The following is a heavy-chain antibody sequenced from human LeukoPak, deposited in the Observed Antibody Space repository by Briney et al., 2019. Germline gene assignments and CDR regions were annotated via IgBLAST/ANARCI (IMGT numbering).Heavy chain of an antibody. CDR1: GFTFGTYW. D-gene: IGHD3-22*01. CDR3: VRDLYDSSIYFDY. J-gene: IGHJ4*02. V-gene: IGHV3-7*04. CDR2: IKQDGSQK. Sequence: GGSLRLSCAASGFTFGTYWMTWVRQAPGKGLEWVASIKQDGSQKFYVGSVKGRFTISRDNAKNSLYLQMNSLRAEDTAVYYCVRDLYDSSIYFDYWGQGTLVTVSS.